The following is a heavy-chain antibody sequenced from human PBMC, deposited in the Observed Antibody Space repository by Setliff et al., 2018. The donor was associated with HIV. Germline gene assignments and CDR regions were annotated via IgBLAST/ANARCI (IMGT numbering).Heavy chain of an antibody. Sequence: GESLKISCAASGFTFSSYSMNRVRQAPGRGLEWVSSITSSGSYIYYADSVKGRFTISRDNAKSSLYLQMNSLRAEDTAVYYCARVKPHLRRSGTYWIVDYWGQGTLVTVSS. CDR2: ITSSGSYI. V-gene: IGHV3-21*01. J-gene: IGHJ4*02. CDR1: GFTFSSYS. D-gene: IGHD1-26*01. CDR3: ARVKPHLRRSGTYWIVDY.